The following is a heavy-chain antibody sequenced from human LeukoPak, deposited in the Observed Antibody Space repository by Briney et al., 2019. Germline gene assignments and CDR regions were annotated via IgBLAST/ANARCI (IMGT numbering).Heavy chain of an antibody. V-gene: IGHV4-59*12. Sequence: SETLSLTCTVSGGSISSYYWSWIRQPPGKGLEWIGYIYYSGSTNYNPSLKSRVTMSVGTSKNQFSLKLSSLTAADTAVYYCARGGYSNYFDPWGQGTLVTVSS. J-gene: IGHJ5*02. CDR1: GGSISSYY. CDR3: ARGGYSNYFDP. CDR2: IYYSGST. D-gene: IGHD4-11*01.